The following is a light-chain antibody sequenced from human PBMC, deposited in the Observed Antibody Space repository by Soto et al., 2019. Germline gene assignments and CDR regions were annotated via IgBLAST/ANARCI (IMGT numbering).Light chain of an antibody. CDR2: GAS. CDR3: QQYAYWWA. V-gene: IGKV3-15*01. Sequence: EIVLTRSPGTLSLSPGERATLSCRASQSVSSNLAWYQQKPGQAPRLLIYGASTRATGIPTRFSGSGSGTEFTLTISSLQSEDFAVYYCQQYAYWWAFGQGTKVDI. CDR1: QSVSSN. J-gene: IGKJ1*01.